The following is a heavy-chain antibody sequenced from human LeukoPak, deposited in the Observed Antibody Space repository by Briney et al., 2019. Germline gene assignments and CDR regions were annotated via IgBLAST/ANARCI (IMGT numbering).Heavy chain of an antibody. J-gene: IGHJ4*02. V-gene: IGHV3-23*01. CDR1: GFTFSSYA. D-gene: IGHD3-3*01. CDR2: ISGSGGST. Sequence: GGSLRLSCAASGFTFSSYAMSWVRQAPGKGLEWVSAISGSGGSTHYADSVKGRFTISRDNSKNTLYLQMNSLRAEDTAVYYCAKDQVIFGVVIRFLDYWGQGTLVTVSS. CDR3: AKDQVIFGVVIRFLDY.